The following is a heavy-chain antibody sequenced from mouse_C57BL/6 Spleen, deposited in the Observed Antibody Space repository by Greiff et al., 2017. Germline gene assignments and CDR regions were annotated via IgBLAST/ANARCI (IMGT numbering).Heavy chain of an antibody. D-gene: IGHD1-1*01. Sequence: QVQLKQPGAELVKPGASVKMSCKASGYTFTSYWITWVKQRPGQGLEWIGDIYPGSGSTNYNEKFKSKATLTVDTSSSTAYMQLSSLTAEDSAVYYCARGDDGSIYWYFEVWGTGTTVTVSS. J-gene: IGHJ1*03. CDR3: ARGDDGSIYWYFEV. V-gene: IGHV1-55*01. CDR1: GYTFTSYW. CDR2: IYPGSGST.